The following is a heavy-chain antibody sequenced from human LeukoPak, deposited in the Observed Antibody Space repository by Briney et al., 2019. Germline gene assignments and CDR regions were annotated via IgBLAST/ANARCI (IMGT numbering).Heavy chain of an antibody. CDR1: GFTFTSYS. V-gene: IGHV3-7*03. Sequence: GGSLRLSCAASGFTFTSYSMNWVRQAPGKGLEWVANIKEDGSEKYYEGSVKGRFTISRDNAKNSLYLQMNSLRAEDTAVYYCARNVGWFRFDYWGQGTLVTVSS. J-gene: IGHJ4*02. CDR3: ARNVGWFRFDY. D-gene: IGHD2-15*01. CDR2: IKEDGSEK.